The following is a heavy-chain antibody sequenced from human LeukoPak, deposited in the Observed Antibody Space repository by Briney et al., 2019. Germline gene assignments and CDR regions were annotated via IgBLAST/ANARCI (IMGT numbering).Heavy chain of an antibody. V-gene: IGHV3-23*01. J-gene: IGHJ4*02. CDR1: GFTFSSFA. CDR2: ISDSGGST. CDR3: AVGRSSGPFPIDY. D-gene: IGHD6-6*01. Sequence: GGSLRLSCAASGFTFSSFAMTWVRQAPGKGLEWVSTISDSGGSTYYADSVKGRFTISRDNSKDTLYVQMNSLRAEDTAVYYCAVGRSSGPFPIDYWGQGTLVTVSS.